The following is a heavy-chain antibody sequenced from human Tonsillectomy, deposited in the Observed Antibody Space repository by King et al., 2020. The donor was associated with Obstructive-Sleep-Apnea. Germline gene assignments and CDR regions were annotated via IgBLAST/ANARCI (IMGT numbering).Heavy chain of an antibody. CDR2: IYHGGST. V-gene: IGHV4-4*02. CDR1: GGSISSNNW. Sequence: QLQESGQGLVKPSGTLSLTCAVSGGSISSNNWWSWVRQPPGKGLEWIGEIYHGGSTNYNPSLKSRVTIPVDKSKNQFSLKLSSVTAADTAVYYCARGGARGYSYGYSAAFDIWVQGTMVTVSS. J-gene: IGHJ3*02. CDR3: ARGGARGYSYGYSAAFDI. D-gene: IGHD5-18*01.